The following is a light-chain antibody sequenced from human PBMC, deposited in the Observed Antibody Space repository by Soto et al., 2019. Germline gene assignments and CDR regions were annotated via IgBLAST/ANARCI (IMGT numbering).Light chain of an antibody. V-gene: IGKV1-39*01. Sequence: DIQMTQSPSSLSASVGDRVTITCRASQSITSYLNWYHQKPGKAPQLLIYAASSLQSRVPSRLSGSGSGTDFTLTISSLQPEDFATYFCQQSYTTPWTFGQGTKVEVK. J-gene: IGKJ1*01. CDR3: QQSYTTPWT. CDR1: QSITSY. CDR2: AAS.